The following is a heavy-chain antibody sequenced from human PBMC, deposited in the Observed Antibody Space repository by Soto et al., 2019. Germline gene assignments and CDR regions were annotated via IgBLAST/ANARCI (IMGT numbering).Heavy chain of an antibody. CDR3: VRGQTTPRPLDY. Sequence: SETLSLTCAVSVGSVSGYFWNWIRQPPGKGLEWIGEIYRSGSTNLNPSLKSRVTISLDTSKSQFSLMLSSVTAADTAVYYCVRGQTTPRPLDYWGQGTLVTVSS. D-gene: IGHD1-7*01. J-gene: IGHJ4*02. CDR1: VGSVSGYF. CDR2: IYRSGST. V-gene: IGHV4-34*01.